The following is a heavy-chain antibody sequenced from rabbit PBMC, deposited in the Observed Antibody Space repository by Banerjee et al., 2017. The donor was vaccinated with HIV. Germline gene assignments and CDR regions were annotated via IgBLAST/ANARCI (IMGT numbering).Heavy chain of an antibody. V-gene: IGHV1S45*01. D-gene: IGHD6-1*01. CDR1: GFDFSSNA. CDR3: ARSGVAGYAYGLDL. Sequence: QEQLEESGGGLVQPEGSLTLTCKASGFDFSSNAICWVRQAPGKGLEWIACIYDGSSGSTYYTSWAKGRFTISKTSSTTVTLQLNSLPAADTATYFCARSGVAGYAYGLDLWGQGTLVTVS. CDR2: IYDGSSGST. J-gene: IGHJ3*01.